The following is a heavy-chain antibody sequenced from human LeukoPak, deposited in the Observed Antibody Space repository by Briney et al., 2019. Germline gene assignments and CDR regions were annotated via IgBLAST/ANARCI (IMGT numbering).Heavy chain of an antibody. CDR3: ARENRITMIVVVTDNWFDP. J-gene: IGHJ5*02. D-gene: IGHD3-22*01. CDR2: IIPIFGTA. CDR1: GGTFSSYA. Sequence: SVKVSCKASGGTFSSYAISWVRQAPGQGLEWMGGIIPIFGTANYAQKFQGRVTITADTSTSTAYMELRRLRSDDTAVYYCARENRITMIVVVTDNWFDPWGQGTLVTVSS. V-gene: IGHV1-69*06.